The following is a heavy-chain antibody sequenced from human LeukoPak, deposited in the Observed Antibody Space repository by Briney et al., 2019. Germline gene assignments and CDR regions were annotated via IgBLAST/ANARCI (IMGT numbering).Heavy chain of an antibody. CDR2: ISYDGSNK. Sequence: GGSLRLSCAASGFTFSSYAMHWVRQAPGKGLEWVAVISYDGSNKYYADSVKGRFTISRDNSKNTLYLQMNSLRAEDTAVYYCARDTYSSSSGGAIDYWGQGTLVTVSS. V-gene: IGHV3-30*04. CDR1: GFTFSSYA. CDR3: ARDTYSSSSGGAIDY. D-gene: IGHD6-6*01. J-gene: IGHJ4*02.